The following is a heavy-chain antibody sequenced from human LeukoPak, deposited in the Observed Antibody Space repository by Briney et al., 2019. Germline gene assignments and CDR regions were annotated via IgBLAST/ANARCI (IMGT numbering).Heavy chain of an antibody. V-gene: IGHV4-59*01. Sequence: PSETLSLTCTVSGGSISSYYWNWLRQPPGKGLEWIGYIYYSGSTNYNPSLKSRVTISVDTSKNQFSLKLTSVTAADTAVYYCARGGAAAHTYLWGQGTLVTVSS. CDR1: GGSISSYY. CDR3: ARGGAAAHTYL. J-gene: IGHJ5*02. CDR2: IYYSGST. D-gene: IGHD6-13*01.